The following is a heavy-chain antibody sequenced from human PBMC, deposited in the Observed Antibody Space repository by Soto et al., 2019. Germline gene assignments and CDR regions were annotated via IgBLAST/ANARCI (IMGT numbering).Heavy chain of an antibody. D-gene: IGHD4-17*01. CDR3: ARDPSTDYGDYWWFVP. CDR2: IIPIFGTA. Sequence: QVQLVQSGAEVKKPGSSVKVSCKASGGTFSSYAISWVRQAPGQGLEWMGGIIPIFGTANYAQKFQGRVTITADEPTTTAYMGLSSLRSEDTAVYYCARDPSTDYGDYWWFVPWGQGPRVTVSS. J-gene: IGHJ5*02. V-gene: IGHV1-69*12. CDR1: GGTFSSYA.